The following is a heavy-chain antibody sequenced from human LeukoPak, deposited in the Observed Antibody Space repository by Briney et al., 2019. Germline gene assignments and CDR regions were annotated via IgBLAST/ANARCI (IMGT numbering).Heavy chain of an antibody. D-gene: IGHD1-14*01. CDR3: ATNRGRGKFDY. CDR1: RFTFSRSP. V-gene: IGHV3-23*01. Sequence: GGSLRLSCAASRFTFSRSPMTWVRQAPGKGLEWVSDIGGSGNTYYVGSVKDRFTISRDESKNTLHLQMNSLRAEDTAVYYCATNRGRGKFDYWGQGTLVTVSS. J-gene: IGHJ4*02. CDR2: IGGSGNT.